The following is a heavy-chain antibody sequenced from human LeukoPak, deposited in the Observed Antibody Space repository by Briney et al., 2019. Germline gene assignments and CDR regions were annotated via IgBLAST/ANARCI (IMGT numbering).Heavy chain of an antibody. Sequence: TSETLSLTCAVYGGSFSGYYWSWIRQPPGKGLEWIGEINHSGSTNYNPSLKSRVTISVDTSKNQFSLKLSSVTAADTAVYYCASEGRRDGYHFGFDYWGQGTLVTVSS. V-gene: IGHV4-34*01. CDR2: INHSGST. CDR3: ASEGRRDGYHFGFDY. CDR1: GGSFSGYY. D-gene: IGHD5-24*01. J-gene: IGHJ4*02.